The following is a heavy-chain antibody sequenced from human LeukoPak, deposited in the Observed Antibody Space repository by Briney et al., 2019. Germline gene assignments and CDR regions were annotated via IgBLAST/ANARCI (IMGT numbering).Heavy chain of an antibody. CDR1: GFTFSSYG. V-gene: IGHV3-23*01. CDR3: ARGCSSTSCYEFDP. CDR2: ISATGGST. J-gene: IGHJ5*02. Sequence: GGSLRLSCAASGFTFSSYGITWVRQAPGKGLEWVSTISATGGSTYYADSVKGRFTISRDNSKNTLYLQMNSLRAEDTAVYYCARGCSSTSCYEFDPWGQGTLVTVSS. D-gene: IGHD2-2*01.